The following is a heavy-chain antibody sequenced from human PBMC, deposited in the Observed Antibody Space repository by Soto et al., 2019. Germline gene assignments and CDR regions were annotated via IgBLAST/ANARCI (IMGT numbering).Heavy chain of an antibody. J-gene: IGHJ6*02. CDR3: ARSGVAGTDYSYGLDV. V-gene: IGHV3-23*01. CDR2: ISGSGGST. CDR1: GFTFSRYA. Sequence: QPGESLRLSCAASGFTFSRYAMSWVRQAPGKGLEWVTTISGSGGSTYYADSVKGRFTFSRDNSKSTLYLLLNSLRAEDTAVYYCARSGVAGTDYSYGLDVWGQGTTVTVSS. D-gene: IGHD6-19*01.